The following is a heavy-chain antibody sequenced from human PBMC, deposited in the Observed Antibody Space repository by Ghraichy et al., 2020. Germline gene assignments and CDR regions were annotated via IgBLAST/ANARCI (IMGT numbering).Heavy chain of an antibody. CDR2: IYYSGST. CDR1: GGSISSYY. V-gene: IGHV4-59*08. Sequence: SETLSLTCTVSGGSISSYYWSWIRQPPGKGLEWIGYIYYSGSTNYNPSLKSRVTISVDTSKNQFSLKLSSVTAADTAVYYCARVVTAMGYIDYYYGMDVWGQGTTVTVSS. J-gene: IGHJ6*02. D-gene: IGHD5-18*01. CDR3: ARVVTAMGYIDYYYGMDV.